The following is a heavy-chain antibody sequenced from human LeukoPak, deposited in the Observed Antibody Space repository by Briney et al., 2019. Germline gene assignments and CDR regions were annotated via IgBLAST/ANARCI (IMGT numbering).Heavy chain of an antibody. V-gene: IGHV3-21*01. J-gene: IGHJ6*02. Sequence: GGSLRLSCAASGFTFSAYNMNWVGQAPGKGLEWVSSISSSGTSIYYAESSKGRFTISRDNAKNSLYLQMNSLRAEDTAVYYCARHTGPYYSSGSYGLDVWGQGTTVIVSS. CDR2: ISSSGTSI. CDR3: ARHTGPYYSSGSYGLDV. CDR1: GFTFSAYN. D-gene: IGHD3-10*01.